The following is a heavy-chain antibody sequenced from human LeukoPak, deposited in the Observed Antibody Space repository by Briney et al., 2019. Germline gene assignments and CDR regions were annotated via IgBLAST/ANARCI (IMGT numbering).Heavy chain of an antibody. V-gene: IGHV4-31*03. CDR3: ARAPPPLRFLEWLSPMDI. Sequence: SQTLSLTCTVSGGSISSGGYYWSWIRQHPGKGLEWIGYIYHSGSTYYNPSLKSRVTISVDTSKNQFSLKLSSVTAADTAVYYCARAPPPLRFLEWLSPMDIWGQGTTVTVSS. D-gene: IGHD3-3*01. J-gene: IGHJ6*02. CDR1: GGSISSGGYY. CDR2: IYHSGST.